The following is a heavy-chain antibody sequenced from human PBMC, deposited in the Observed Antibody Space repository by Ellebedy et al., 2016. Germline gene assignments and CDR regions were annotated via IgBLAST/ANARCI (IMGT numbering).Heavy chain of an antibody. CDR2: IYYSGST. J-gene: IGHJ3*02. CDR3: ASWVVPATNAFDI. Sequence: SETLSLTXTVSGGSISSYYWSWIRQPPGKGLEWIGYIYYSGSTNYNPSLKSRVTMSVDTSKNQFSLKLSSVTAADTAVYYCASWVVPATNAFDIWGQGTMVTVSS. D-gene: IGHD2-2*01. V-gene: IGHV4-59*12. CDR1: GGSISSYY.